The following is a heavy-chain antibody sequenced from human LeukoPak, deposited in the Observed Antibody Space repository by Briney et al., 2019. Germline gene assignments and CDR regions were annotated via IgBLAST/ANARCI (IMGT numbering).Heavy chain of an antibody. J-gene: IGHJ4*02. CDR2: IYYSGST. CDR1: GGSISSGDYY. CDR3: ARVVDKWELRGRYFDY. V-gene: IGHV4-30-4*08. Sequence: SETLSLTCTVSGGSISSGDYYWSWIRQPPGKGLEWIGYIYYSGSTYYNPSLKSRVTISVDTSKNQFSLKLSSVTAADTAVYYCARVVDKWELRGRYFDYWGQGTLVTVSS. D-gene: IGHD1-26*01.